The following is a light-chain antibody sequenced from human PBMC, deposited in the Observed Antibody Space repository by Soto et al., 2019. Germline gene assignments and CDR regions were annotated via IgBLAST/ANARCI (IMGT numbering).Light chain of an antibody. CDR2: DVS. CDR3: SSHSTSSSVV. V-gene: IGLV2-14*03. Sequence: QSALTQPASVSGSPGQSITISCTGTSSDIGGYNYVSWYQQHPGKAPKLVIYDVSHRPSGLSNRFSGSKSGNTPSLTISRHEVEDGGDYYCSSHSTSSSVVFGGGTKLTVL. CDR1: SSDIGGYNY. J-gene: IGLJ2*01.